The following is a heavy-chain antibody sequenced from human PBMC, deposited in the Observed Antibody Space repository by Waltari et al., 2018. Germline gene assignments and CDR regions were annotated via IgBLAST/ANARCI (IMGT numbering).Heavy chain of an antibody. CDR2: INSDGSTT. Sequence: EVQLVESGGGLVQPGGSLRLSCAASGFTFSSYWMHWVRQAPGKGLVWVSRINSDGSTTGYADSVKGRFTISRDNTKNTLSLQMNSLRDEDTAVYYCAVYLRSSPFDPGGQGTLVTVSS. V-gene: IGHV3-74*01. D-gene: IGHD5-12*01. CDR3: AVYLRSSPFDP. J-gene: IGHJ5*02. CDR1: GFTFSSYW.